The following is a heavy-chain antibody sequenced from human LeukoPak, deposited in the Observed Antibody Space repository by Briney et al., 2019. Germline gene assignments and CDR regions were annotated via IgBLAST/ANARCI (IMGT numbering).Heavy chain of an antibody. CDR1: GGTFSSYA. CDR3: ARVHCSGGSCYYFDY. Sequence: ASVKVSCKASGGTFSSYAISWVRQAPGQGLEWMGGIIPIFGTANYAQKFQGRVTITTDESTSTAYMELSSLRSEDTAVYYCARVHCSGGSCYYFDYWGQGTLVTVSS. CDR2: IIPIFGTA. V-gene: IGHV1-69*05. D-gene: IGHD2-15*01. J-gene: IGHJ4*02.